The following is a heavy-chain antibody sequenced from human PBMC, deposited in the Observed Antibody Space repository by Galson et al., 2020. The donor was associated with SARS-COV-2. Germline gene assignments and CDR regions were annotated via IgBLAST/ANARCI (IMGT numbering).Heavy chain of an antibody. CDR2: FDPEDGET. J-gene: IGHJ5*02. V-gene: IGHV1-24*01. CDR3: ATTTAMAKRNWFDP. CDR1: GYTLTELS. Sequence: ASVQVSCKVSGYTLTELSMHWVRRAPGKGLEWMGGFDPEDGETIYAQKFQGRVTMTEDTSTDTAYMELSSLRSEDTAVYYCATTTAMAKRNWFDPWGQGTLVTVSS. D-gene: IGHD5-18*01.